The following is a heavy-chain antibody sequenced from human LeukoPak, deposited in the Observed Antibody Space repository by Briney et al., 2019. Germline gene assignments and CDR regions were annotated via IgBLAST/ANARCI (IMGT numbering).Heavy chain of an antibody. J-gene: IGHJ3*01. V-gene: IGHV3-53*01. CDR1: GLSVSTND. CDR3: TQYGPPDPY. CDR2: LYTTDKT. D-gene: IGHD2/OR15-2a*01. Sequence: PGGSLRLSCAASGLSVSTNDMGWVRQAPGKGLDWVSFLYTTDKTYYADSVKGRFTMSRDSSKNTLYLQMNSLRVEDTAMYWCTQYGPPDPYWGQGTMVTVSS.